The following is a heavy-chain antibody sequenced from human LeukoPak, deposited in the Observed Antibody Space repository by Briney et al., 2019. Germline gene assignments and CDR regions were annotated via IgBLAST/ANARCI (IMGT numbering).Heavy chain of an antibody. CDR3: ARGGDWYGS. J-gene: IGHJ5*01. V-gene: IGHV3-53*01. Sequence: GGSLRLSCAASGFTVTNNYMSWVRQAPGEGLEWVSVIYSDGSTYYANSVKGRFTISRDSSKNTLDLQMNSLRAEDTAVYYCARGGDWYGSWGQGTLVTVSS. D-gene: IGHD2-15*01. CDR1: GFTVTNNY. CDR2: IYSDGST.